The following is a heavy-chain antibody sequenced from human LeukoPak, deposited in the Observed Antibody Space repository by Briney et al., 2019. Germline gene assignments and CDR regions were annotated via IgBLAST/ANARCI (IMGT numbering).Heavy chain of an antibody. Sequence: GGSLRLSCAASGFTFNNYAMYWVRQAPGKGLEWVSGIFGSGGSAHYADSVKGRFTISRDNSKNTVYLQTDSLRVEDTAVYYCGKTTTGYSSGRYPGWPVDYWGQGTLVTVSS. CDR2: IFGSGGSA. D-gene: IGHD6-19*01. CDR3: GKTTTGYSSGRYPGWPVDY. CDR1: GFTFNNYA. V-gene: IGHV3-23*01. J-gene: IGHJ4*02.